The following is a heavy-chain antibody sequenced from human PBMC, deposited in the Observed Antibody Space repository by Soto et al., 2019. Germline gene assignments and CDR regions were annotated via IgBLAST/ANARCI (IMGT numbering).Heavy chain of an antibody. V-gene: IGHV4-59*01. Sequence: SETLSLTCTVSGGSINDFYLSWIRQPPGKGLEWIGYIYYSGSTDYNPSLKGRVTISVDTSKNQFSLKLRSVTAADTAVYYCARVGGVAARTFDYWGQGTLVTVYS. J-gene: IGHJ4*02. CDR1: GGSINDFY. CDR3: ARVGGVAARTFDY. CDR2: IYYSGST. D-gene: IGHD6-6*01.